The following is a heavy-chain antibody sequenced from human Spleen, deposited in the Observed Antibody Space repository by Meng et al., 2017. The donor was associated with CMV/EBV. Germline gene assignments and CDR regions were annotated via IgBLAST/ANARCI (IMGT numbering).Heavy chain of an antibody. V-gene: IGHV1-46*01. J-gene: IGHJ4*02. D-gene: IGHD1-26*01. CDR2: LDPSNGGT. CDR3: IRLGPGTRDY. Sequence: SCKAPGYTLSNYYLPWVRQDPGQGLEWMGVLDPSNGGTTYAQKFQGRVTMTSDTSTNTGYVHVSRLRSEDTAMYYCIRLGPGTRDYWGQGTLVTVSS. CDR1: GYTLSNYY.